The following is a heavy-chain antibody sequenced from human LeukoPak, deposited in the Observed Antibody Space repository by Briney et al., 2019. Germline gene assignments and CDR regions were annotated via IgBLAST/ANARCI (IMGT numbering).Heavy chain of an antibody. CDR2: IHYDGRT. CDR1: GGSTSGRY. CDR3: ARHGGTFDP. J-gene: IGHJ5*02. D-gene: IGHD1-1*01. V-gene: IGHV4-59*11. Sequence: SETLSLTCTVSGGSTSGRYWTWIRQPPGKGLEWIGYIHYDGRTNYNPSFKSRVTISVDTSESQFSLRLSSVTAADTAIYYCARHGGTFDPWGQGILVTVSS.